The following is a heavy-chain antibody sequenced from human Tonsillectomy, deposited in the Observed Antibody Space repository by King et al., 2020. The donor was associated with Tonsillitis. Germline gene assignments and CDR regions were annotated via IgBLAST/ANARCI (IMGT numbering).Heavy chain of an antibody. CDR1: GGSFSGYY. Sequence: VQLPQWGAGLLKPSETLSLTCAVYGGSFSGYYWSWIRQPPGKGLEWIGEINHSGSTNYNPSLKSRVTISVDTSKNQFSLKLSSVTAADTAVYYCARSVEYQLLWGCSFDYWGQGTLVTVSS. D-gene: IGHD2-2*01. J-gene: IGHJ4*02. CDR2: INHSGST. CDR3: ARSVEYQLLWGCSFDY. V-gene: IGHV4-34*01.